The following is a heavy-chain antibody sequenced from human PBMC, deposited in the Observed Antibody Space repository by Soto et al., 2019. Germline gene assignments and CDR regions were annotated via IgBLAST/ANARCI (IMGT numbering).Heavy chain of an antibody. D-gene: IGHD3-22*01. CDR1: GGSISSGDSY. CDR3: ARDEGDSSGYMP. J-gene: IGHJ3*01. CDR2: IYYSGST. Sequence: SETLSLTCTVSGGSISSGDSYWSWIRQPPGKGLEWIGYIYYSGSTYYNPSLKSRVTISVDTSKNQFSLKLSSVTAADTAVYYCARDEGDSSGYMPWGQGTMVTVSS. V-gene: IGHV4-30-4*01.